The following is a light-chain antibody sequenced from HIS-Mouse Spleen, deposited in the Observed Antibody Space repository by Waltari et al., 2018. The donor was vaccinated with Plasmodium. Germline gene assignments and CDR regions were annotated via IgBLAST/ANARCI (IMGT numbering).Light chain of an antibody. CDR2: DVS. V-gene: IGLV2-11*01. CDR3: CSYAGSYTYV. Sequence: QSALTQPRSVSGSPGQSVTISCTGTSSDFGGYNYVSWYQQPPGKAPKLMIYDVSKRPSGVPDRFSGSKSGNTASLTISGLQAEDEADYYCCSYAGSYTYVFGTGTKVTVL. J-gene: IGLJ1*01. CDR1: SSDFGGYNY.